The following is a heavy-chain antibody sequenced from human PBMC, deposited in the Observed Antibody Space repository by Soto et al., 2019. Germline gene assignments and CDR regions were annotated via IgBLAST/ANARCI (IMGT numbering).Heavy chain of an antibody. J-gene: IGHJ4*02. D-gene: IGHD4-4*01. V-gene: IGHV1-18*01. CDR3: ATFAYSKYLFDY. CDR2: ISTYKGDP. Sequence: ASVKVSCKASGYIFTSYGIGWVRQAPGQGLEWMGWISTYKGDPNYAQKFQGRVTMTTDTSTSTAYMELRSLRSDDTALYYCATFAYSKYLFDYWGLGTLVTVSS. CDR1: GYIFTSYG.